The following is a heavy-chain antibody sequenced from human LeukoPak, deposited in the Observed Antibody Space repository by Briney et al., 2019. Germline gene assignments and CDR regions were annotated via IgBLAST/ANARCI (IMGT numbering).Heavy chain of an antibody. D-gene: IGHD3-16*02. Sequence: QSGGSLRLSCAASGFTFSSYGMHWVRQAPGKGLEWVAVISYDGSNKYYADSVKGRFTISRDNSKNTLYLQMNSLRDEDTAVYFCARGIQLSSYYYYGVDVWGRGTTVTVSS. V-gene: IGHV3-30*03. CDR2: ISYDGSNK. CDR1: GFTFSSYG. J-gene: IGHJ6*02. CDR3: ARGIQLSSYYYYGVDV.